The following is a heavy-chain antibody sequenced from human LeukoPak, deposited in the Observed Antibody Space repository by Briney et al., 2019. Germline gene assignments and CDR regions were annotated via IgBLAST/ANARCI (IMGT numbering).Heavy chain of an antibody. J-gene: IGHJ4*02. CDR2: INTDGTVT. CDR3: ATKQWLAPPPDS. CDR1: GFTFSKYW. Sequence: GGSLRLSCAASGFTFSKYWRLWVRQAPGKGLESVSRINTDGTVTTYADSVKGRFTVSRDNADNTMFLQMNSVRDEDTAVYYCATKQWLAPPPDSWGQGTPVTVSS. V-gene: IGHV3-74*01. D-gene: IGHD6-19*01.